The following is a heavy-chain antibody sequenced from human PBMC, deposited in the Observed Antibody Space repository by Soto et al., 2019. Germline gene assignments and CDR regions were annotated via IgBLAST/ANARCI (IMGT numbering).Heavy chain of an antibody. CDR2: ISYDGSNK. CDR1: GFTFSSYG. V-gene: IGHV3-30*18. D-gene: IGHD2-2*01. CDR3: AKSGCSSTSCYRNYMDV. Sequence: PGGSLRLSCAASGFTFSSYGMHWVRQAPGKGLEWVAVISYDGSNKYYADSVKGRFTISRDNSKNTLYLQMNSLRAEDTAVYYCAKSGCSSTSCYRNYMDVWGKRTTVTVSS. J-gene: IGHJ6*03.